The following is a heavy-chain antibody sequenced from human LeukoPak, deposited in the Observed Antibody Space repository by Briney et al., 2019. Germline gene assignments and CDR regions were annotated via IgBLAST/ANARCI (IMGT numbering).Heavy chain of an antibody. CDR3: ARVSQARYYFDY. Sequence: PGGSLRLSCAASGFTFSDHYMDWVRQAPGKGLEWVGRIRNKANRYTLEYAASVKGRITISRDESKNILYLQMNSLKTEDTAVYYCARVSQARYYFDYWGQGTLVTVSS. V-gene: IGHV3-72*01. CDR2: IRNKANRYTL. J-gene: IGHJ4*02. CDR1: GFTFSDHY. D-gene: IGHD2/OR15-2a*01.